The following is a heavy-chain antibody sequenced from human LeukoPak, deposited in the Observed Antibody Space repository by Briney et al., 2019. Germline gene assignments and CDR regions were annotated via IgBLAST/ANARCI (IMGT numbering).Heavy chain of an antibody. CDR3: ARVDQLLYEIDY. CDR2: ISAYNGNT. J-gene: IGHJ4*02. V-gene: IGHV1-18*01. CDR1: GYTFTSYG. D-gene: IGHD2-2*02. Sequence: ASVTVSCKASGYTFTSYGISWVRQAPGQGLEWMGWISAYNGNTNYAQKLQGRVTMTTNTSTSTAYMELRSLRSDDTAVYYCARVDQLLYEIDYWGQGTLVTVSS.